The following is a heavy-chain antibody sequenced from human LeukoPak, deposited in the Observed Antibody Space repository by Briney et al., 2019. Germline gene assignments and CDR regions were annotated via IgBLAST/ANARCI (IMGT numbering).Heavy chain of an antibody. J-gene: IGHJ6*02. V-gene: IGHV3-48*03. CDR3: ASGDDPGRYYYGMDV. Sequence: PGGSLRLSCAASGFTFSSYEMNWVRQAPGKGLEWVSYISSSRSTIYYADSVKGRFTISRDNAKNSLYLQMNSLRAEDTAVYYCASGDDPGRYYYGMDVWGQGTTVTVSS. D-gene: IGHD3-10*01. CDR2: ISSSRSTI. CDR1: GFTFSSYE.